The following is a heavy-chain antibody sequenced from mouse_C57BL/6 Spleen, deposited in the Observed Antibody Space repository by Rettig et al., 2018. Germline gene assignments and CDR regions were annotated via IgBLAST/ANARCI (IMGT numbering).Heavy chain of an antibody. V-gene: IGHV2-6-2*01. Sequence: LSITCTVSGFSLTSYGVHWVRQPPGKGLEWLVVIWSDGSTTYNSALKSRLSISRDNSKSQVFLKMNSLQTDDTAMYYCARHAPGGAMDCWGQGTSVTVSS. J-gene: IGHJ4*01. CDR2: IWSDGST. CDR3: ARHAPGGAMDC. CDR1: GFSLTSYG.